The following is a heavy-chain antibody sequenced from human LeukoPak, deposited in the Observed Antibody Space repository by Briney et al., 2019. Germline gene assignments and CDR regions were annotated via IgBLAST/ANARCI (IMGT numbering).Heavy chain of an antibody. J-gene: IGHJ6*02. CDR1: GYTFTGYY. Sequence: ASVKVSCKASGYTFTGYYMHWVRQAPGQGIEWMGWINPNSGGTNYAQKFQGWVTMTRDTSISTAYMELSRLRSDDTAVYYCARGPIVVVPAAVPYYYYYGMDVWGQGTTVTVPS. V-gene: IGHV1-2*04. CDR2: INPNSGGT. D-gene: IGHD2-2*01. CDR3: ARGPIVVVPAAVPYYYYYGMDV.